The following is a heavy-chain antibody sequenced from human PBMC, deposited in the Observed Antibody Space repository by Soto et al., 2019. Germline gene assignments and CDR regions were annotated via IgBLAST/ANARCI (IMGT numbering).Heavy chain of an antibody. Sequence: SETLSLTCTVSGDAITSFSWSWIRQSAGKRLEWIGRISTTGNTHYNPSLESRVSLSLDTSMNQFSLTVTSVTAADTAVYYCAIESGENRTYEAYWGQGPLVTVST. V-gene: IGHV4-4*07. D-gene: IGHD1-26*01. CDR3: AIESGENRTYEAY. CDR1: GDAITSFS. J-gene: IGHJ4*02. CDR2: ISTTGNT.